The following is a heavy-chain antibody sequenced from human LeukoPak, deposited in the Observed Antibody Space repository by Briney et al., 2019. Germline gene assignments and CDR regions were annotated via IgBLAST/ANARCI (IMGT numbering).Heavy chain of an antibody. CDR3: ARVRFLEWFYYYYGMDV. D-gene: IGHD3-3*01. J-gene: IGHJ6*02. Sequence: SSETLSLTCAVYGGSFSGYYWSWIRQPPGKGLEWIGEINHSGSTNYNPSLKSRVTISVDTSKNQFSLKLSSVTAADTAVYYCARVRFLEWFYYYYGMDVWGQGTTVTVSS. CDR2: INHSGST. CDR1: GGSFSGYY. V-gene: IGHV4-34*01.